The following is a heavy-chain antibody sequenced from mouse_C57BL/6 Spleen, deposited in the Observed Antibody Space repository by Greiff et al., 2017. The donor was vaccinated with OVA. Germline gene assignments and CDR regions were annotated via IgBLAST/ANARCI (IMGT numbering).Heavy chain of an antibody. CDR3: AKGDSAQRMDY. CDR1: GYTFTSYW. V-gene: IGHV1-64*01. Sequence: VQLQQPGAELVKPGASVKLSCKASGYTFTSYWMHWVKQRPGQGLEWIGMIHPNSGSTNYNETFKSKATLTVDKSSSTAYMQLSSLTSEDSAVYYCAKGDSAQRMDYWGQGTSVTVSS. J-gene: IGHJ4*01. CDR2: IHPNSGST.